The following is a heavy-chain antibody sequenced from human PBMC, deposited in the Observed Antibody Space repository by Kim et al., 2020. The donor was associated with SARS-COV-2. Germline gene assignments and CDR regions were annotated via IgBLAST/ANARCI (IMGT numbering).Heavy chain of an antibody. J-gene: IGHJ4*02. V-gene: IGHV4-34*01. Sequence: SETLSLTCAVYGGSFSGYYWSWIRQPPGKGLEWIGEINHSGSTNYNPSLKSRVTISVDTSKNQFSLKLSSVTAADTAVYYCARGPTTGDFDYWGQGTLVT. CDR3: ARGPTTGDFDY. CDR1: GGSFSGYY. D-gene: IGHD1-26*01. CDR2: INHSGST.